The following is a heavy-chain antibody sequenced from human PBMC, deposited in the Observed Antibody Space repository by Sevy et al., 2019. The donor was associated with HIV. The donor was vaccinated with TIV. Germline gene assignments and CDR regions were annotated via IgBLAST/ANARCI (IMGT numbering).Heavy chain of an antibody. CDR3: TREFWWRFDL. CDR1: GFTFSDHY. J-gene: IGHJ2*01. V-gene: IGHV3-7*03. CDR2: IKPDGTEK. Sequence: GGSLRLSCAASGFTFSDHYMTWVRQAPGKGLQCVAKIKPDGTEKCYVDSMRGRFTVSRDNAKNSLYLQMNSLRLDDTAVYYCTREFWWRFDLWGRGTLVTVSS. D-gene: IGHD2-21*01.